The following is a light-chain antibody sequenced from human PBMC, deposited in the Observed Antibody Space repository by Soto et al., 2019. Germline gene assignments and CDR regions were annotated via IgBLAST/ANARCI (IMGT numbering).Light chain of an antibody. V-gene: IGLV1-44*01. CDR3: AAWDDRLNGPV. CDR2: SNN. CDR1: RSNIGSNT. Sequence: QSVLTQPPSASGTPGQRVTISCSGSRSNIGSNTVNWYQQLPGTAPKLLIYSNNQRPSGVPDRFSGSKSGTSASLAISGLQSEDEADYYCAAWDDRLNGPVFGGGTKVTVL. J-gene: IGLJ3*02.